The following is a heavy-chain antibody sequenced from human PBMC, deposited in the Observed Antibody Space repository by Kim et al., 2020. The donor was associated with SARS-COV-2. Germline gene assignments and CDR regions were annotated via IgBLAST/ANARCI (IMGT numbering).Heavy chain of an antibody. D-gene: IGHD2-2*01. J-gene: IGHJ6*01. V-gene: IGHV3-30*18. CDR1: GFTFSSYG. Sequence: GGSLRLSCAASGFTFSSYGMHWVRQAPGKGLEWVAVISYDGSNKYYADSVKGRFTISRDNSKNTLYLQMNSLRAEDTAVYYCAKDRDCSSTSCYDDYYYG. CDR2: ISYDGSNK. CDR3: AKDRDCSSTSCYDDYYYG.